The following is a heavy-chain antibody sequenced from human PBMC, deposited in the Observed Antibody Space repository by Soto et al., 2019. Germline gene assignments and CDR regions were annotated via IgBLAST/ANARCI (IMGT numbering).Heavy chain of an antibody. J-gene: IGHJ4*02. D-gene: IGHD6-19*01. CDR3: AHIVVAGLGYYFDY. CDR1: GFSLSSTRMA. Sequence: QITLKESGPTLVKRTQTLTLTCTFSGFSLSSTRMAVGWIRQPPGKALEWLALIYWDADKRYSPFLKSRLTIPKDTSKNQVVLTMSNMDPVDTARYYCAHIVVAGLGYYFDYWGQGTLVTVSS. V-gene: IGHV2-5*02. CDR2: IYWDADK.